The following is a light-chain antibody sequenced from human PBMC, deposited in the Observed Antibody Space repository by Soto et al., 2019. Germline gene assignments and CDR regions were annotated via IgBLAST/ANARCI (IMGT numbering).Light chain of an antibody. V-gene: IGKV3-20*01. CDR2: GAS. CDR3: QQYDSSPRT. CDR1: QSVNSVY. Sequence: EIVLTQSPGTLSLSPGERATLSCRASQSVNSVYLAWYQQKPGQAPRLLIYGASSRATGIPDRFSGSGSGTDFTLTISRLDTEDFAVYFCQQYDSSPRTFGQGTKV. J-gene: IGKJ1*01.